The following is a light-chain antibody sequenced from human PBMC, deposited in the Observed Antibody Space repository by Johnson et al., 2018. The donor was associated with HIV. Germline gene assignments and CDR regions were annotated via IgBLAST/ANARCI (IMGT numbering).Light chain of an antibody. CDR3: GIWDASLSPLYV. V-gene: IGLV1-51*02. Sequence: QFVLTQPPSVSAAPGQRVNISCSGNISNIESYFVSWYQQLPGAAPTLLIYEDNKQPSGIPDRFSGSKSGATATLGITGLQTGDEADYYCGIWDASLSPLYVFGSGTTSTVL. CDR1: ISNIESYF. J-gene: IGLJ1*01. CDR2: EDN.